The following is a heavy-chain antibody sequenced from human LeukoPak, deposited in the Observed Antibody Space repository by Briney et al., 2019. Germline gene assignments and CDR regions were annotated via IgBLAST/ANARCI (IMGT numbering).Heavy chain of an antibody. CDR2: ISYDGSNK. V-gene: IGHV3-30*04. CDR1: GFTFRSYA. CDR3: ARGGNYDILTGPLDGY. J-gene: IGHJ4*02. D-gene: IGHD3-9*01. Sequence: GGSLRLSCAASGFTFRSYAMHWVRQAPGKGLEWVAVISYDGSNKYYADSVKGRFTISRDNSKNTLYLQMNSLRAEDTAVYYCARGGNYDILTGPLDGYWGQGTLVTVSS.